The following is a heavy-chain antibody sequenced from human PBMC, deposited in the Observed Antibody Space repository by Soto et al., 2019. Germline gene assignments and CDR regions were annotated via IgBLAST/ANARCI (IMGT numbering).Heavy chain of an antibody. CDR3: AKDSKIRYSGYADPPY. J-gene: IGHJ4*02. CDR2: ISGSGGST. CDR1: GFTFSSYA. D-gene: IGHD5-12*01. V-gene: IGHV3-23*01. Sequence: GGSLRLSCAASGFTFSSYAMSWVRQAPGKGLEWVSAISGSGGSTYYADSVKGRFTISRDNSKNTLYLQMNSLRAEDTAVYYCAKDSKIRYSGYADPPYWGQGTLVTVSS.